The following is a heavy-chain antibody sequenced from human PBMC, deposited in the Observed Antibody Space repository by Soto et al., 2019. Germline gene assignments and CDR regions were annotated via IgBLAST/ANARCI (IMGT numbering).Heavy chain of an antibody. CDR2: INPSGGST. Sequence: ASVKVSCKASGVTFSSYAISWVRHAPGQGLEWMGIINPSGGSTSYAQKFQGRVTMTRDTSTSTVYMELSSLRSEDTAVYYCARDRVGATVRWFDTWGQGTLVNVSS. J-gene: IGHJ5*02. CDR3: ARDRVGATVRWFDT. CDR1: GVTFSSYA. D-gene: IGHD1-26*01. V-gene: IGHV1-46*03.